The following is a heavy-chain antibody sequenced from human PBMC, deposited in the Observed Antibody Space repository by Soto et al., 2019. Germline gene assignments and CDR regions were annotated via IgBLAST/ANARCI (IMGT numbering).Heavy chain of an antibody. Sequence: QLQLQESGPGLVKPSETLSLTCSVSADSINSDKYYWGWIRHPPGTGLEWIGSIYYRGNAYYNPSLQTRVTISLAKAKSQFSLKLNSVTAADSAVYFCARLEGLATISYYFDFWGPGALVTVSS. V-gene: IGHV4-39*01. J-gene: IGHJ4*02. D-gene: IGHD3-9*01. CDR2: IYYRGNA. CDR3: ARLEGLATISYYFDF. CDR1: ADSINSDKYY.